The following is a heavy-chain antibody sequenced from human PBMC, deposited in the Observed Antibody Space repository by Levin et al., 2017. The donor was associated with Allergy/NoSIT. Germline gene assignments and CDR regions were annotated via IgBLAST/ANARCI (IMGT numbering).Heavy chain of an antibody. Sequence: GGSLRLSCKGSGYIFTMYWIGWVRQMPGKGLEWMGIIYPGDSDTRYSPSFQGQVTISADKSISTAYLQWSSLKASDTAMYFCARLKDTAMVTDYWGQGTLVTVSS. V-gene: IGHV5-51*01. D-gene: IGHD5-18*01. CDR3: ARLKDTAMVTDY. J-gene: IGHJ4*02. CDR2: IYPGDSDT. CDR1: GYIFTMYW.